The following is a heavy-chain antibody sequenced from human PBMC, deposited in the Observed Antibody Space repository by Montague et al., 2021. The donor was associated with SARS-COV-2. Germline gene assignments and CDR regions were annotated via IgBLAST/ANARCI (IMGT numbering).Heavy chain of an antibody. CDR1: GGSFSGYY. J-gene: IGHJ6*02. Sequence: SETLSLTCAVYGGSFSGYYWSWICQPPGKGLEWIGEINHSGSTNYNPSLKNRVTISVDTSKNQFSLKLTSVTAADTAVYYCARGMRSTYYYYYGMDVWGQGTTVTVSS. V-gene: IGHV4-34*01. D-gene: IGHD3-10*01. CDR2: INHSGST. CDR3: ARGMRSTYYYYYGMDV.